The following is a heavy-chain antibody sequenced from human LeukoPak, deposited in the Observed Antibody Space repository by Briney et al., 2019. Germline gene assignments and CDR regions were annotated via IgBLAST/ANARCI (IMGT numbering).Heavy chain of an antibody. Sequence: PSETLSLTCAVSGGSLSGYLWNWIRQPPGKGLEWIGEIGHHGSPNYNPSLKSRVTISVDTSKNQFSLKLSSVTAADTAVYYCARQTRSQQQMPIDYWGQGTLVTVSS. CDR3: ARQTRSQQQMPIDY. CDR2: IGHHGSP. CDR1: GGSLSGYL. V-gene: IGHV4-34*01. D-gene: IGHD6-13*01. J-gene: IGHJ4*02.